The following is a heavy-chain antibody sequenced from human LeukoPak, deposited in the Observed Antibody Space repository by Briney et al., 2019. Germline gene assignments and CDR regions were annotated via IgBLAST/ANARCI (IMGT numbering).Heavy chain of an antibody. D-gene: IGHD6-19*01. CDR1: GYTFTAYY. CDR2: INPNSGGK. J-gene: IGHJ3*02. CDR3: ARETSGWNEKLNNGYAFHI. Sequence: VASVKVSCKASGYTFTAYYLHWVRQAPGQGLEWMGWINPNSGGKNYAQKFQGRVTLTGDTSISTAYMELSRLRSDDTAVYYCARETSGWNEKLNNGYAFHIWGQGTMVTVSS. V-gene: IGHV1-2*02.